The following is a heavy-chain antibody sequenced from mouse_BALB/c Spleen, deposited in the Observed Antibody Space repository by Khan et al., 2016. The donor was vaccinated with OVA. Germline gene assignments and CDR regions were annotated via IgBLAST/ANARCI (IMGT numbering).Heavy chain of an antibody. CDR2: INPSNGYT. Sequence: QVQLKQSGAELARPGASVKMSCKASGYTFTTYTMHWVKQRPGQGLEWIGYINPSNGYTNYNQKFKDKSTLTADKSSSTAYMQLSSLTSDYSAVYYCVRDGAYYRTDGWFSYWGQGTLVTVSA. V-gene: IGHV1-4*01. J-gene: IGHJ3*01. CDR3: VRDGAYYRTDGWFSY. CDR1: GYTFTTYT. D-gene: IGHD2-14*01.